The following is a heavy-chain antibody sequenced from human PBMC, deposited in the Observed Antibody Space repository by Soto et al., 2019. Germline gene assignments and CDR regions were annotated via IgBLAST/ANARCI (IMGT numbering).Heavy chain of an antibody. J-gene: IGHJ4*02. CDR2: IYYSGST. CDR1: GGSISSGDYY. Sequence: SETLSLTCTVSGGSISSGDYYLSWIRQPPGKGLEWIGYIYYSGSTYYNPSLKSRVTISVDTSKNQFSLKLSSVTAADTAVYYCARVDYDILTCSSPFDCWGEGTLVTVSS. CDR3: ARVDYDILTCSSPFDC. V-gene: IGHV4-30-4*02. D-gene: IGHD3-9*01.